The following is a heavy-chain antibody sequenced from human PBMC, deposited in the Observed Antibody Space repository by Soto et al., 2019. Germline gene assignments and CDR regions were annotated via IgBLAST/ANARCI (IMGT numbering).Heavy chain of an antibody. J-gene: IGHJ6*02. CDR1: GFTFSSYE. Sequence: EVQLVESGGGLVQPGGSLRLSCAASGFTFSSYEMNWVRQAPGKGLEWVSYISSSGSTIYYADSVKGRFTISRDNAKNSLYLQMNSLRAEDTAVYYCARGGGVTTTPNYYYGMDVWGQGTTVTVSS. CDR2: ISSSGSTI. V-gene: IGHV3-48*03. D-gene: IGHD4-4*01. CDR3: ARGGGVTTTPNYYYGMDV.